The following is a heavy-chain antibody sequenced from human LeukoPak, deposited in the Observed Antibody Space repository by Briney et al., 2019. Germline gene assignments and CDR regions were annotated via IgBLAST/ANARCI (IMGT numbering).Heavy chain of an antibody. V-gene: IGHV4-39*07. D-gene: IGHD5-18*01. CDR3: ARANGYAYAYYFDI. CDR2: IFYSGKV. Sequence: SETLSLTCTVSGGSISVNTFYWAWIRQSPEKGLEWIGSIFYSGKVYHNPSFTNRISVSVDTATNHFSLKVTSVTAADTAIYYCARANGYAYAYYFDIWGQGALVTVSS. CDR1: GGSISVNTFY. J-gene: IGHJ4*02.